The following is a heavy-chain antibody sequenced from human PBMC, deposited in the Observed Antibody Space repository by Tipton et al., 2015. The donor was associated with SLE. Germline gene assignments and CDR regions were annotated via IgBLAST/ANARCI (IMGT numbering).Heavy chain of an antibody. J-gene: IGHJ4*02. CDR2: MHHGGGT. CDR3: ARDARYSSRRDFDS. Sequence: CTVSGGSISTGAYYWGWIRQPPGKGMEWIGSMHHGGGTFCSPSLKSRVTISLDTSMNQFSLKLSSVTAADTAVYYCARDARYSSRRDFDSWGQGTLVTVSS. D-gene: IGHD6-13*01. V-gene: IGHV4-39*07. CDR1: GGSISTGAYY.